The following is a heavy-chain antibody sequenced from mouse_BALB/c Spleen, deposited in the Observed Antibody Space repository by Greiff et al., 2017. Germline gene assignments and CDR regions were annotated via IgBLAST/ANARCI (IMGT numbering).Heavy chain of an antibody. V-gene: IGHV1-14*01. CDR3: ARSVEEGWFAY. CDR2: INPYNDGT. D-gene: IGHD1-1*01. J-gene: IGHJ3*01. CDR1: GYTFTSYV. Sequence: EVKLMESGPELVKPGASVKMSCKASGYTFTSYVMHWVKQKPGQGLEWIGYINPYNDGTKYNEKFKGKATLTSDKSSSTAYMELSSLTSEDSAVYYCARSVEEGWFAYWGQGTLVTVSA.